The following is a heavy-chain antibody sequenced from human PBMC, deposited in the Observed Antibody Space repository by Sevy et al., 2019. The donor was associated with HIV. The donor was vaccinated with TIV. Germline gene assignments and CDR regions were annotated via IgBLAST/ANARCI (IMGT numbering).Heavy chain of an antibody. J-gene: IGHJ4*02. CDR2: ISSSGITI. Sequence: GGSLRLSCAASGITFSDYYMSWIRQPPGKGLEWISYISSSGITIYYADSVKGRFTISRDDAKSSLFLQMNSLRAEDTAVYRCAGEDPQTFGSGYSLGGFDHWGQGTLVTVSS. D-gene: IGHD3-22*01. CDR1: GITFSDYY. V-gene: IGHV3-11*01. CDR3: AGEDPQTFGSGYSLGGFDH.